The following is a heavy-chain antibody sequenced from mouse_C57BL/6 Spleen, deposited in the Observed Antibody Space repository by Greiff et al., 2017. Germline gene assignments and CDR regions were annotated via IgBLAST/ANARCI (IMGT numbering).Heavy chain of an antibody. J-gene: IGHJ3*01. CDR2: INPNNGGT. CDR1: GYTFTDYY. Sequence: VQLQQSGPELVKPGASVKISCKASGYTFTDYYMNWVKQSHGKSLEWIGDINPNNGGTSYNQKFKGKATLTVDKSSSTAYMELRSLTSEDSAVYYCARFSTGYWFAYWGQGTLVTVSA. V-gene: IGHV1-26*01. D-gene: IGHD4-1*02. CDR3: ARFSTGYWFAY.